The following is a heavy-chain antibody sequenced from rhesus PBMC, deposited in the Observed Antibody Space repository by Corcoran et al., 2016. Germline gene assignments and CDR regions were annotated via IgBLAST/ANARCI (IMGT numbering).Heavy chain of an antibody. V-gene: IGHV4-169*01. D-gene: IGHD3-22*01. Sequence: QLQLQESGPGLVKPSETLSVTCTVSGGSISSNYWSWIRQPPGKGLEGIGRIYGSGSSTNYNPSLQSRVTLSVDTSKNQLSLKLSSVTAADTAGYYCARHAGTGVIINRNYFDYWGQGVLVTVSS. J-gene: IGHJ4*01. CDR2: IYGSGSST. CDR1: GGSISSNY. CDR3: ARHAGTGVIINRNYFDY.